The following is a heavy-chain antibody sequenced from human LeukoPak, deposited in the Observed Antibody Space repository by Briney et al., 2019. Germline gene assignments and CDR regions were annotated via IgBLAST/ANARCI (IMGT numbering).Heavy chain of an antibody. CDR3: ARADWITMVRGGAIHFDY. V-gene: IGHV4-30-4*01. D-gene: IGHD3-10*01. CDR2: IYYSGST. J-gene: IGHJ4*02. CDR1: GGSISSGDYY. Sequence: SETLSLTCTVSGGSISSGDYYWSWIRQPPGKGLEWIGYIYYSGSTYYNPSPKSRVTISVDTSKNQFSLKLSSVTAADTAVYYCARADWITMVRGGAIHFDYWGQGTLVTVSS.